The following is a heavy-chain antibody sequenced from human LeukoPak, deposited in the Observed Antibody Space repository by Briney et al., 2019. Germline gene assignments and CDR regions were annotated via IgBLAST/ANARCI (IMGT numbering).Heavy chain of an antibody. CDR3: ARRSYSSGCDFDY. CDR2: ISSSSSYI. CDR1: GFTFSSYS. J-gene: IGHJ4*02. D-gene: IGHD6-19*01. V-gene: IGHV3-21*01. Sequence: GGSLRLSCAASGFTFSSYSMNWVRQAPGKGLEWVSSISSSSSYIYYADSVKGRFTISGDNAKNSLYLQMNSLRAEDTAVYYCARRSYSSGCDFDYWGQGTLVTVSS.